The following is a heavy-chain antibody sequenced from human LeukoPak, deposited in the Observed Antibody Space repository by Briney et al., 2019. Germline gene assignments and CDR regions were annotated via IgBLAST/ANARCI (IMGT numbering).Heavy chain of an antibody. CDR2: IYYSGST. CDR1: GGSISSYY. Sequence: SETLSLTCTVSGGSISSYYWSWIRQPPGKGLEWIGYIYYSGSTNYNPSLKSRVTISVDTSKNQFSLKLSSVTAADTAVYYCARDGVVSQYFQHWGQGTLVTVSS. J-gene: IGHJ1*01. D-gene: IGHD3-3*01. CDR3: ARDGVVSQYFQH. V-gene: IGHV4-59*01.